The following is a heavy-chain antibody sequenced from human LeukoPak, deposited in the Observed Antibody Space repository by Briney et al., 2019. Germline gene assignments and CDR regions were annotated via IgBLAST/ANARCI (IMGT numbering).Heavy chain of an antibody. CDR1: GFPFSDFS. V-gene: IGHV3-23*01. CDR3: AKQSYARSLGE. CDR2: TNSGGTST. Sequence: AGGSLRLPCATSGFPFSDFSMSWVRQAPGKGLEWISTTNSGGTSTYYAESVKGRFTISRDNSKNTMYLQMSSLRVEDTAVYYCAKQSYARSLGEGGPGTLVSVSS. D-gene: IGHD2-8*01. J-gene: IGHJ4*02.